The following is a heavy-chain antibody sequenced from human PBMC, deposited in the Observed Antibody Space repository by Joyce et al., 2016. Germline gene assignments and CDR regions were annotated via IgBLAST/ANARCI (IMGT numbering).Heavy chain of an antibody. CDR2: ISYDGNFK. CDR1: GFTFSNSG. D-gene: IGHD3-22*01. Sequence: QVQLVESGGGAVQPGRSLRLSCAASGFTFSNSGMHWVRQAPGKGLEWVGVISYDGNFKYYGDSVKGRFTISRDNPKNTLFLQMTSLRAEDTAVYFCAKGIYRSSAGAVDNWGQGTLVSVSS. V-gene: IGHV3-30*18. J-gene: IGHJ4*02. CDR3: AKGIYRSSAGAVDN.